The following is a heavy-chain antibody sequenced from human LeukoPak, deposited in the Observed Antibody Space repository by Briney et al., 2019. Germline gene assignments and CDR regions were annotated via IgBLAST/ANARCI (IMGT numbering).Heavy chain of an antibody. V-gene: IGHV1-8*01. J-gene: IGHJ5*02. CDR1: GYTFTSYD. D-gene: IGHD5-24*01. CDR2: MNPNSGNT. CDR3: ARASEMATMSGTFDP. Sequence: ASVKVSCKASGYTFTSYDINWVRQATGQGLEWMGWMNPNSGNTGYAQKFQGRVTMTRNTSISTAYMELSRLRSDDTAVYYCARASEMATMSGTFDPWGQGTLVTVSS.